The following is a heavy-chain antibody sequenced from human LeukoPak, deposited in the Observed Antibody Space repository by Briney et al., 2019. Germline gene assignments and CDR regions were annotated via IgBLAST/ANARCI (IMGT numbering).Heavy chain of an antibody. V-gene: IGHV3-53*01. Sequence: GGSLRLSCAASGFTVSSNYMSWVRQAPGKGLEWVSVIYSGGSTYYADSVKGRFTISRDNSKNTLYLQMNSLRAEDTAVYYCARGPGDGYGQPIDHWGQGTLVTVSS. CDR2: IYSGGST. CDR1: GFTVSSNY. D-gene: IGHD3-16*01. CDR3: ARGPGDGYGQPIDH. J-gene: IGHJ4*02.